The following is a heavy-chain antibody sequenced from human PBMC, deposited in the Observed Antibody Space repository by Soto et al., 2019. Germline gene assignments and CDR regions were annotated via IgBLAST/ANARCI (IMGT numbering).Heavy chain of an antibody. D-gene: IGHD5-18*01. CDR2: ISTYNGDT. Sequence: ASVKVSCKASGYTFTRSGISWVRQAPGQGLEWMGWISTYNGDTNYAQKFQGRVTMTRDTSTSTVYMELSSLRSEDTAVYYCARVYPSDTRYGYVGNNWFDPWGQGTLVTVSS. V-gene: IGHV1-18*01. CDR3: ARVYPSDTRYGYVGNNWFDP. J-gene: IGHJ5*02. CDR1: GYTFTRSG.